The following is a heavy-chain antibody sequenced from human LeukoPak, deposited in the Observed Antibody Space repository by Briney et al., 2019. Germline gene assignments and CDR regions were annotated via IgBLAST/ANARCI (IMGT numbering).Heavy chain of an antibody. CDR1: GFTFSGYW. CDR2: INSDGSST. V-gene: IGHV3-74*01. J-gene: IGHJ4*02. D-gene: IGHD2-2*01. Sequence: PGGSLRLSCAASGFTFSGYWMHWVRQAPGKGLVWVSRINSDGSSTSYADSVKGRFTISRDNAKNTLYLQMNSLRAEDTAVYYCVRVVVPYYFDYWGQGTLVTVSS. CDR3: VRVVVPYYFDY.